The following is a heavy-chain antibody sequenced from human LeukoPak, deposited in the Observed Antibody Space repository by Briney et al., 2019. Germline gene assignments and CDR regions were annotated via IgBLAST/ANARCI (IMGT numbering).Heavy chain of an antibody. J-gene: IGHJ6*02. Sequence: GASVKVSCKASGYTFTSYYMHWARQAPGQGLEWMGIINPSGGSTSYAQKFQGRVTMTRDTSTSTVYMELSSLRSEDTAVYYCARDVPYSSGWSYYYYYGMDVWGQGTTVTVSS. V-gene: IGHV1-46*01. CDR3: ARDVPYSSGWSYYYYYGMDV. D-gene: IGHD6-19*01. CDR2: INPSGGST. CDR1: GYTFTSYY.